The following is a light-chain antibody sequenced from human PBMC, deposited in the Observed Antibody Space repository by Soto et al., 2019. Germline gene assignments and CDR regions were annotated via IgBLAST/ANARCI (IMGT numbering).Light chain of an antibody. V-gene: IGLV2-23*01. J-gene: IGLJ1*01. CDR2: EGS. CDR1: SSDVGSYNL. Sequence: QPALTQPASVSGSPGQSITISCAGTSSDVGSYNLVSWYQNHPGKAPKLMIYEGSKRPSGVSNRFSGSKSGNTASLTISGLQAADEADYFCFSYAGSSTYVFGTGTKFTVL. CDR3: FSYAGSSTYV.